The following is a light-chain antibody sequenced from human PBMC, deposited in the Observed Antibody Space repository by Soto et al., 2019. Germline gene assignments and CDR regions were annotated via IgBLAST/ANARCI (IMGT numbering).Light chain of an antibody. Sequence: QSALTQPASVSGSPGQSITLSCTGTSSDVGSYNLVSWYQQHPGKAPKLIIYEGSKRPSGVPDRFSGSKSGTSASLAITGLQAEDEADYYCQSYDSSLSGWVFGGGTKLTVL. V-gene: IGLV2-14*02. CDR3: QSYDSSLSGWV. CDR1: SSDVGSYNL. J-gene: IGLJ3*02. CDR2: EGS.